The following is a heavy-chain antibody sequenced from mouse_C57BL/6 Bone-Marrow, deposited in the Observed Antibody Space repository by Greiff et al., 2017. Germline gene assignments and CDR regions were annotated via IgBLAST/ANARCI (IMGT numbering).Heavy chain of an antibody. CDR3: TRDGRGLLWSDY. CDR2: ISSGGDYI. D-gene: IGHD2-10*01. CDR1: GFTFSSYA. V-gene: IGHV5-9-1*02. Sequence: EVMLVESGEGLVKPGGSLKLSCAASGFTFSSYAMSWVRQTPEKRLEWVAYISSGGDYIYYADTVKGRFTISRDNARNTLYLQMSSLKSEDTAMYYCTRDGRGLLWSDYWGQGTTLTVSS. J-gene: IGHJ2*01.